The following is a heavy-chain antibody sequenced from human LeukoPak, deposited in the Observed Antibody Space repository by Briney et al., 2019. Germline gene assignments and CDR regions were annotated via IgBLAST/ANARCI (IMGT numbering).Heavy chain of an antibody. V-gene: IGHV4-31*03. D-gene: IGHD2-2*01. Sequence: SETLSLTCTVSGGSISSGGYYWSWIRQHPGKGLEWIGYIYYSGSTYYNPSLKSRVTISVDTSKNQFSLKLSSVTAADTAVYYCARGHYAYYYYYGMDVWGQGTTVTVSS. CDR1: GGSISSGGYY. CDR3: ARGHYAYYYYYGMDV. CDR2: IYYSGST. J-gene: IGHJ6*02.